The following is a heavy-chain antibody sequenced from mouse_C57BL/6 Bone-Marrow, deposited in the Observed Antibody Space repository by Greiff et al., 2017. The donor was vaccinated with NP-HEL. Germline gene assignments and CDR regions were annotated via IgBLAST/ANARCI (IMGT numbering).Heavy chain of an antibody. Sequence: EVKLVESGGGLVQPGGSMKLSCVASGFTLSNYWMNWVRQSPEKGLEWVAQIRLKSDNYATHYAESVKGRFTISRDESKSSVYLQMNNLRAEDTGIYYCTGTIRRRAMDYWGQGTSVTVSS. CDR3: TGTIRRRAMDY. CDR2: IRLKSDNYAT. J-gene: IGHJ4*01. D-gene: IGHD1-1*02. CDR1: GFTLSNYW. V-gene: IGHV6-3*01.